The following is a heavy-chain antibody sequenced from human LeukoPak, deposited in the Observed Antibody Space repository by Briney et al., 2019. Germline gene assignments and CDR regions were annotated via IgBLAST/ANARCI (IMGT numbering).Heavy chain of an antibody. Sequence: ASVKVSCKASGYTFTSYGISWVRQAPGQGLEWMGWISAYNGNTNYAQKLQGRVTMTTDTSTSTAYMELRGLRSDDTAVYYCARDIHSYCGGDCSFDYWGQGTLVTVSS. J-gene: IGHJ4*02. D-gene: IGHD2-21*02. V-gene: IGHV1-18*01. CDR2: ISAYNGNT. CDR1: GYTFTSYG. CDR3: ARDIHSYCGGDCSFDY.